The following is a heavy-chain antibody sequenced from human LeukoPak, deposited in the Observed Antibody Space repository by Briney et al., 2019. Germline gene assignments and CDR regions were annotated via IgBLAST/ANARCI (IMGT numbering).Heavy chain of an antibody. Sequence: TSETLSLTCAVYGGSFSGYYWSWIRQPPGKGLEWIGEINHSGSTNYNPSLKSRVTISVDTSKNQFSLKLSSVTAADTAVYYCASGGRWQWLVPYAFDIWGQGTMVTVSS. CDR1: GGSFSGYY. CDR3: ASGGRWQWLVPYAFDI. D-gene: IGHD6-19*01. J-gene: IGHJ3*02. V-gene: IGHV4-34*01. CDR2: INHSGST.